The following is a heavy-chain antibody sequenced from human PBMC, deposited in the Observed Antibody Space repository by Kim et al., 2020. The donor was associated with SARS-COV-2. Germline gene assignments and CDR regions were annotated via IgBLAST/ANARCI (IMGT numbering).Heavy chain of an antibody. J-gene: IGHJ3*02. CDR3: ASGMYYYDSSGYYLDAFDI. CDR2: IWYDGSNK. Sequence: GGSLRLSCAASGFTFSSYGMHWVRQAPGKGLEWVAVIWYDGSNKYYADSVKGRFTISRDNSKNTLYLQMNSLRAEDTAVYYCASGMYYYDSSGYYLDAFDIWGQGTMVTVSS. V-gene: IGHV3-33*01. D-gene: IGHD3-22*01. CDR1: GFTFSSYG.